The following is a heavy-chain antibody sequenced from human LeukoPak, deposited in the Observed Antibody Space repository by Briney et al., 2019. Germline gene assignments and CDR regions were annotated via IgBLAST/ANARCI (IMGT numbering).Heavy chain of an antibody. V-gene: IGHV3-53*01. J-gene: IGHJ3*02. CDR1: GFTVSSNY. CDR3: AAGSGSYKVDAFDI. CDR2: IYSGGST. Sequence: PGGSLRLSCAASGFTVSSNYMSWVRQAPGKGLEWVSVIYSGGSTYYADSVKGRFTISRDNSKNTLYLQMSSLRAEDTAVYYCAAGSGSYKVDAFDIWGQGTMVTVSS. D-gene: IGHD3-10*01.